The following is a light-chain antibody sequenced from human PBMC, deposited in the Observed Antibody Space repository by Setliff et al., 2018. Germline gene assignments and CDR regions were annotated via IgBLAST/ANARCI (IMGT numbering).Light chain of an antibody. V-gene: IGLV1-44*01. J-gene: IGLJ2*01. Sequence: QSALTQPPSASGTPGQRVTISCSGSSSNIGSNAVNWYQQFPGTAPKLLIQTNNERPSGVPDRFAGSKSGTSASLAISGLQSEDEADYYCAVWDDNLNGPVFGGGTKVTVL. CDR2: TNN. CDR3: AVWDDNLNGPV. CDR1: SSNIGSNA.